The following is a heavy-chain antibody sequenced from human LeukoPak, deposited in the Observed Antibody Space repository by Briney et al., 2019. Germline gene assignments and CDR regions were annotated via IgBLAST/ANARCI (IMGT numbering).Heavy chain of an antibody. V-gene: IGHV4-39*01. CDR2: IYYSGST. J-gene: IGHJ5*02. D-gene: IGHD5-18*01. Sequence: SETLSLTCTVSEDSINSTTYCWGWIRQPPGKGLEWIGNIYYSGSTYYNPSLKSRVTISVDTSKNQFSLKLTSVTAADTAVYYCARRGYNYGYGWFDPWGQGTLVTVSS. CDR3: ARRGYNYGYGWFDP. CDR1: EDSINSTTYC.